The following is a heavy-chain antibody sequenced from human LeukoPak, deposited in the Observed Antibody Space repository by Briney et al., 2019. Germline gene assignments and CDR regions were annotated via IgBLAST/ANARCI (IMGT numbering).Heavy chain of an antibody. CDR1: GFTFSSYS. D-gene: IGHD3-10*02. CDR2: ISSGGSSI. Sequence: GGSLRLSCAASGFTFSSYSMNWVRQAPGKGLEWVSYISSGGSSIYYADSVKGRFTISRDNAKNSLYLQMNSLRAEDTAVYYCAELGITMIGGVWGKGTTVTISS. J-gene: IGHJ6*04. CDR3: AELGITMIGGV. V-gene: IGHV3-48*04.